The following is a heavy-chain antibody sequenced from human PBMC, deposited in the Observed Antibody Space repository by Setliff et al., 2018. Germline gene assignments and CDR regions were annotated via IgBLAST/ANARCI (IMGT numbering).Heavy chain of an antibody. V-gene: IGHV3-48*01. CDR3: AKVESFGGGYFDL. CDR2: IGGSSNTI. J-gene: IGHJ4*02. D-gene: IGHD3-16*01. CDR1: GFSFSSYT. Sequence: LRLSCAASGFSFSSYTMNWVRQAPGKGLEWISSIGGSSNTIFYADSVKGRFTISRDNAKNSLHLQMSSLRAEDTAVYYCAKVESFGGGYFDLWGLGNMVPISS.